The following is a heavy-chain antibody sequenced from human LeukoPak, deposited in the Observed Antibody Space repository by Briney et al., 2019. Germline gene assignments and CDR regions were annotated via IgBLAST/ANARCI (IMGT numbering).Heavy chain of an antibody. CDR2: SFHSGTT. D-gene: IGHD4-17*01. CDR3: ARTRPQDYGTSYMDV. CDR1: GDSISSDY. J-gene: IGHJ6*03. V-gene: IGHV4-59*08. Sequence: SETLSLTCNLSGDSISSDYWSWIRQPRGRGLEWVGFSFHSGTTDTTPSLQSRATISTDTSRKSFSLKLLSVTAADTAVYYCARTRPQDYGTSYMDVWGTGATVTVSS.